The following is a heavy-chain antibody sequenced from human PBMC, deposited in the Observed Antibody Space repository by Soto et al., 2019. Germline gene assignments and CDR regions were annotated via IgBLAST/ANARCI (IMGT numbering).Heavy chain of an antibody. V-gene: IGHV4-61*01. D-gene: IGHD3-22*01. CDR1: GGSVSSGSYY. CDR2: IYYSGST. Sequence: SETLSLTCTVSGGSVSSGSYYWSWIRQPPGKGLEWIGYIYYSGSTNYNPSPKSRVTISVDTSKNQFSLKLSSVTAADTALYYCARDLILGTYYYERYFDYWGQGTLVTVSS. CDR3: ARDLILGTYYYERYFDY. J-gene: IGHJ4*02.